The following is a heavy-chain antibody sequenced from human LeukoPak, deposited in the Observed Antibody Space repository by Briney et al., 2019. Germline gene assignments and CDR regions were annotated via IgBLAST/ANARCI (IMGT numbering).Heavy chain of an antibody. Sequence: ASVKVSCKASGYTFISYGISWVRQAPGQGLEWMGWIRGYNGNTNYAQKLQGRVTMTTDTSTSTAYMELRRLRSDDTAVYYCATGRAAPLFDYWGQGTLVTVSS. V-gene: IGHV1-18*01. J-gene: IGHJ4*02. CDR1: GYTFISYG. CDR2: IRGYNGNT. D-gene: IGHD2-15*01. CDR3: ATGRAAPLFDY.